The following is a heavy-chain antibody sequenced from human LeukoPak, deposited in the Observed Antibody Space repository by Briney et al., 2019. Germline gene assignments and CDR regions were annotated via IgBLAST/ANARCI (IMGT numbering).Heavy chain of an antibody. V-gene: IGHV1-18*01. CDR2: ISAYNGNT. J-gene: IGHJ4*02. Sequence: GASVKVSCKASGYTFTSYGISWVRQAPGQGLEWMGWISAYNGNTNYAQKLQGRVTMTTDTSTSTAYMELRSLRSDDTAVYYCARDPGVLSRNDLMATIKGGEFDYWGQGALVTVSS. CDR1: GYTFTSYG. CDR3: ARDPGVLSRNDLMATIKGGEFDY. D-gene: IGHD5-24*01.